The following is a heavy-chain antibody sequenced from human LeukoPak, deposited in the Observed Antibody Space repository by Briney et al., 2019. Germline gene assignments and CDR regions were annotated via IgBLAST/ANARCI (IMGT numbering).Heavy chain of an antibody. CDR2: INPNNGDT. CDR1: GYIFTDFC. V-gene: IGHV1-2*02. J-gene: IGHJ5*02. CDR3: VRHSESGFDP. D-gene: IGHD3-10*01. Sequence: GASVKVSCKATGYIFTDFCLHWVRPAPGQGLEWMGWINPNNGDTNYGQKFKGRVTMTSDTSISTVYMELRSLRSDDTAVYYCVRHSESGFDPWGQGTLVTVS.